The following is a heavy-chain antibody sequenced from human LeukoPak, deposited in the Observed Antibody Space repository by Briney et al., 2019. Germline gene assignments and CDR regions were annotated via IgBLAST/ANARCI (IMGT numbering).Heavy chain of an antibody. CDR3: AREVGATTGFYAFDI. J-gene: IGHJ3*02. Sequence: SETLSLTCTVSGGSISSYYWSWIRQPPGKGLEWIGSIYYSGSTYYNPSLKSRVTISVDTSKNQFSLKLSSVTAADTAVYYCAREVGATTGFYAFDIWGQGTMVTVSS. D-gene: IGHD1-26*01. CDR1: GGSISSYY. CDR2: IYYSGST. V-gene: IGHV4-59*12.